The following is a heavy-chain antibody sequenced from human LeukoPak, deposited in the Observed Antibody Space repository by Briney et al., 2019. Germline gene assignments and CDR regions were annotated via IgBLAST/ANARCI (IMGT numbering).Heavy chain of an antibody. V-gene: IGHV3-21*04. CDR2: IISSSSYI. J-gene: IGHJ4*02. CDR3: AKDRSSTTSCSNY. CDR1: GFTFSSYS. D-gene: IGHD2-2*01. Sequence: GGSLRLSCAASGFTFSSYSMNWVRQAPGKGLEWVSSIISSSSYIYYADSVKGRFTISRDNAKNSLYLQMNSLRAEDTARYYCAKDRSSTTSCSNYWGRGTLVTVSS.